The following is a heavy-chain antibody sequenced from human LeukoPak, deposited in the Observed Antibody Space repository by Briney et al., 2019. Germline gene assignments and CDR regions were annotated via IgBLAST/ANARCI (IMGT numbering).Heavy chain of an antibody. CDR2: IYYRGST. J-gene: IGHJ3*02. CDR3: ARHSFDTSGYYYALSAFDI. D-gene: IGHD3-22*01. Sequence: PSETLSLTCTVSGGSVSSSTYFWGWIRQPPGKGLEWIGSIYYRGSTYYNPSLRSQVTISVDTSKNQFSLKLSSVTAADTAVYYCARHSFDTSGYYYALSAFDIWGQGTMVTVSS. V-gene: IGHV4-39*01. CDR1: GGSVSSSTYF.